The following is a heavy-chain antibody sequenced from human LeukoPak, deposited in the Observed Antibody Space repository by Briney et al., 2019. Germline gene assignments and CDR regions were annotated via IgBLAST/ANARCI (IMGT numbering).Heavy chain of an antibody. Sequence: GGSLRLSCAASGFTFSNYNMFWARQAPGKGLEWVSYITSSSNTVHYADSVKGRFTLSRDNAKSSLYLRMNSLRAEDTAIYYCARLLSGWYLADYWGQGTLVTVSS. CDR2: ITSSSNTV. D-gene: IGHD6-19*01. CDR1: GFTFSNYN. J-gene: IGHJ4*02. V-gene: IGHV3-48*01. CDR3: ARLLSGWYLADY.